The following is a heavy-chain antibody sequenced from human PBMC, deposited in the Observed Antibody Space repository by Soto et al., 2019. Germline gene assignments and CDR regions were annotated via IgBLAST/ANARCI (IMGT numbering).Heavy chain of an antibody. J-gene: IGHJ6*03. CDR2: IYYSGST. CDR3: ASCSGGSCYTGTASRRIYYYYMDV. D-gene: IGHD2-15*01. V-gene: IGHV4-59*08. CDR1: GGSISSYY. Sequence: SETLSLTCTVSGGSISSYYWSWIRQPPGKGLEWIGYIYYSGSTNYNPSLKSRVTISVDTSKNQFSLKLSSVTAADTAVYYCASCSGGSCYTGTASRRIYYYYMDVWGKGTTVTVSS.